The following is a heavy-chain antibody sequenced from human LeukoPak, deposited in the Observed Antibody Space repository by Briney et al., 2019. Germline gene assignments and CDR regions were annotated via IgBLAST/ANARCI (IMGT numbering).Heavy chain of an antibody. J-gene: IGHJ4*02. CDR3: ATHLSDITSSPNY. CDR1: GYSFSSYW. D-gene: IGHD2-2*01. V-gene: IGHV5-51*01. CDR2: IYPRDSRT. Sequence: GESLKISCKGSGYSFSSYWIAWVRQMPGKGLEWMGVIYPRDSRTTYSPSFQGQVTISADKSISTAYLQWTSLQVSDTAIYYCATHLSDITSSPNYWGPGTLVTVSS.